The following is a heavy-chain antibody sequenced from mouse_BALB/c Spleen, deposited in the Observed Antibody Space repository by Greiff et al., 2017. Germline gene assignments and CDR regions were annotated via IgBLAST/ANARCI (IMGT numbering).Heavy chain of an antibody. CDR3: ARPKTARATYAMDY. V-gene: IGHV14-3*02. Sequence: VQLQQSGAELVKPGASVKLSCTASGFNIKDTYMHWVKQRPEQGLEWIGRIDPANGNTKYDPKFQGKATITADTSSNTAYLQLSSLTSEDTAVYYCARPKTARATYAMDYWGQGTSVTVSS. CDR2: IDPANGNT. CDR1: GFNIKDTY. D-gene: IGHD3-2*01. J-gene: IGHJ4*01.